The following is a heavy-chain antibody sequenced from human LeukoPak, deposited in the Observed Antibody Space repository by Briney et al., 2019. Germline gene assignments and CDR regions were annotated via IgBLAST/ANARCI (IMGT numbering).Heavy chain of an antibody. Sequence: PGGSLRLSCAASGFTFSRYSMHWVRQAPGKGLVWVPHVNSDGSGTDYADSVKGRFTISRDNAKNTLYLQMNSLRVEDTAVYYCVCLGLGGLSLDWGQGTLVTVSS. D-gene: IGHD3-16*01. CDR3: VCLGLGGLSLD. CDR2: VNSDGSGT. J-gene: IGHJ4*02. V-gene: IGHV3-74*01. CDR1: GFTFSRYS.